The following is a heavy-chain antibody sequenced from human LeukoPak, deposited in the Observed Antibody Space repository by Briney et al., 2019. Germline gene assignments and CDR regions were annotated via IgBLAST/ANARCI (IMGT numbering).Heavy chain of an antibody. Sequence: ASVKVSCKASGYTFTSYGISWVRQAPGQGLEWMGIINPSGGSTSYAQKFQGRVTMTRDTSTSTVYMELSSLRSEDTAVYYCARDRPMVRGVIYHYYYGMDVWGQGTTVTVSS. CDR2: INPSGGST. V-gene: IGHV1-46*01. J-gene: IGHJ6*02. CDR3: ARDRPMVRGVIYHYYYGMDV. CDR1: GYTFTSYG. D-gene: IGHD3-10*01.